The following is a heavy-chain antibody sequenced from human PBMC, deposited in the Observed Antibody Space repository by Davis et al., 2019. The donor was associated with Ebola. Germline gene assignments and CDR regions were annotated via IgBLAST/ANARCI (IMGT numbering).Heavy chain of an antibody. CDR2: ISSSGSTI. Sequence: GESLKISCAASGFTFSDYYMSWIRQAPGKGLEWVSYISSSGSTIYYADSVKGRFTISRDNAKNSLYLQMNSLRAEDTAVYYCARGLYCSGGSCYSGDYWGQGTLVTVSS. V-gene: IGHV3-11*01. J-gene: IGHJ4*02. CDR3: ARGLYCSGGSCYSGDY. CDR1: GFTFSDYY. D-gene: IGHD2-15*01.